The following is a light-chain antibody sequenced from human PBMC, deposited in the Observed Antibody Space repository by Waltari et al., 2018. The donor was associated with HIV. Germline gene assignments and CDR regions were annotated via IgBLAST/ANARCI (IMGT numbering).Light chain of an antibody. CDR1: TSNIENTA. CDR2: YDD. V-gene: IGLV1-36*01. Sequence: QSVLPQPPSLSEAPRQRVTLSCFGSTSNIENTALDWYQQLPGKAPKLVIYYDDLLPSGVSGRFSGSKSGTSASLAISGLQSEDEADYYWAAWDDSRSGLVFGGGTKLTVL. J-gene: IGLJ2*01. CDR3: AAWDDSRSGLV.